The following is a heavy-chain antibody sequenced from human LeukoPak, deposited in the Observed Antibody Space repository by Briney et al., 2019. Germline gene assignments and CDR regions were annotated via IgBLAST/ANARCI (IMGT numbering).Heavy chain of an antibody. CDR1: GYTFTSYY. Sequence: ASVKVSCKASGYTFTSYYTHWVRQAPGQGLEWMGIINPSGGSTSYAQKFQGRVTMTRDTSTGTVYMELSSLRSEDTAVYYCARVQSVGYGDNNFDYWGQGTLVTVSS. D-gene: IGHD4-17*01. CDR2: INPSGGST. V-gene: IGHV1-46*01. J-gene: IGHJ4*02. CDR3: ARVQSVGYGDNNFDY.